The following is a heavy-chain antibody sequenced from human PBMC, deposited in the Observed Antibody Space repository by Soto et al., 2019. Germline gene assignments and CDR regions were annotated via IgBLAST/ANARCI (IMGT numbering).Heavy chain of an antibody. CDR3: ARDDSERPATY. CDR2: VYNGATT. V-gene: IGHV4-59*01. D-gene: IGHD3-10*01. J-gene: IGHJ4*02. Sequence: SETLSLTCIVSGGSISSYYLTWTRQPPGKGLEWIGCVYNGATTSYNPSLKSRVTISVDTSKNQFSLKLTSVTAADTAMYYCARDDSERPATYWGQGTLVTVSS. CDR1: GGSISSYY.